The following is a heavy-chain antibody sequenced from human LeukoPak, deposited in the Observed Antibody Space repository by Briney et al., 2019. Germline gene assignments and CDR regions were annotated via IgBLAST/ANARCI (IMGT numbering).Heavy chain of an antibody. D-gene: IGHD3-3*01. CDR2: ISSSSSYT. CDR3: ASYDFWSGTDAFDI. CDR1: GFTFSSYS. V-gene: IGHV3-21*01. J-gene: IGHJ3*02. Sequence: GGSLRLSCAASGFTFSSYSMSWVRQAPGKGLEWVSSISSSSSYTYYADSVKGRFTISRDNAKNSLYLQMNSLRAEDTAVYYCASYDFWSGTDAFDIWGQGTMVTVSS.